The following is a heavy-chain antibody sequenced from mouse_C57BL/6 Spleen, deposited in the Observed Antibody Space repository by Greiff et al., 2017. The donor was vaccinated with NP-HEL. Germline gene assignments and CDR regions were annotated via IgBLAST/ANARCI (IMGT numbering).Heavy chain of an antibody. CDR1: GYSFTGYY. CDR3: ARSGYYDYGGYFDD. Sequence: EVQLQQSGPELVKPGASVKISCKASGYSFTGYYMNWVKQSPEKSLEWIGEINPSTGGTTYNQKFKAKATLTVDKSSSTAYMQLKSLTSEDSAVYYCARSGYYDYGGYFDDWGQGTTLTVSS. D-gene: IGHD2-4*01. V-gene: IGHV1-42*01. CDR2: INPSTGGT. J-gene: IGHJ2*01.